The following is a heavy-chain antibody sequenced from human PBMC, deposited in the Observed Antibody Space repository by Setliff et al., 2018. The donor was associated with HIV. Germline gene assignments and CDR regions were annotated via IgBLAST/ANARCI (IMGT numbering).Heavy chain of an antibody. CDR3: ARSMGAFDY. V-gene: IGHV4-39*07. D-gene: IGHD1-26*01. CDR2: IFYTGFT. CDR1: GDSISSSTYY. J-gene: IGHJ4*02. Sequence: SETLSLTCTVSGDSISSSTYYWGWIRQPPGRGLEWIGSIFYTGFTYYSPSLESRVTISVDTSKNQFSLKLSSVTAADTAVYYCARSMGAFDYWGPGALVTVSS.